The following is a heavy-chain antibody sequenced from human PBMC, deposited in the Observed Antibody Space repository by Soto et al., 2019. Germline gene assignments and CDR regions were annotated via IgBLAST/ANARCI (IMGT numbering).Heavy chain of an antibody. Sequence: QVQLVQSGAEVKKSGASVKVSCKASGYTFTSYYMHWVRQAPGRGLEWMGIINPSGGSTRFAQNFHGRVTLTRDTSTTTVYMELSSLTSDDTAVYYCARDRCDTTSCYECDYWGQGTLVTVSS. CDR3: ARDRCDTTSCYECDY. CDR1: GYTFTSYY. J-gene: IGHJ4*02. D-gene: IGHD2-2*01. V-gene: IGHV1-46*01. CDR2: INPSGGST.